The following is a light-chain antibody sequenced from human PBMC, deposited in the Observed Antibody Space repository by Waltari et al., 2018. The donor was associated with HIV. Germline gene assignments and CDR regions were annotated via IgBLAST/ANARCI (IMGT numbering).Light chain of an antibody. CDR1: SSDVGGYNY. CDR3: SSYTSSSTLV. Sequence: QSALTQPASVSGSPGQSITISCTGTSSDVGGYNYVSWYQQHPGKAPKLMIYDVSNPPSGVSTRFSGSKSGNTAPLTISGLQAEDEADYYCSSYTSSSTLVFGGGTKLTVL. CDR2: DVS. V-gene: IGLV2-14*01. J-gene: IGLJ3*02.